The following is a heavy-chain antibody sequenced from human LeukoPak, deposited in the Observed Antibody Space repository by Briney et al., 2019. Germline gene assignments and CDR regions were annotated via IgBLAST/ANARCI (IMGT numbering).Heavy chain of an antibody. V-gene: IGHV1-46*01. D-gene: IGHD1-26*01. CDR1: GYTFTKYY. Sequence: ASVKVSCKASGYTFTKYYIHWVRQAPGQGLEWMGIINPSGGSTSYAQKFQGRVTMTRDMSTSTVYMELSSLRSEDTAVYYCARVSVGATSTFDIWGQGTMVTVSS. CDR3: ARVSVGATSTFDI. CDR2: INPSGGST. J-gene: IGHJ3*02.